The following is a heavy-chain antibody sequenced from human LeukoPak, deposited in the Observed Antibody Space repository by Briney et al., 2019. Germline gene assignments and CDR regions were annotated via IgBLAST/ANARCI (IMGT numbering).Heavy chain of an antibody. Sequence: SETLSLTCAVYGGSFSGYYWSWIRQPPGKGLEWIGEINHSGSTNYNPSLKSRVIISVDMSKNQFSLKLSSVTAADTAVYYCARRGVYYDSSGYHYYFDYWGQGTLVTVSS. J-gene: IGHJ4*02. CDR2: INHSGST. D-gene: IGHD3-22*01. CDR3: ARRGVYYDSSGYHYYFDY. CDR1: GGSFSGYY. V-gene: IGHV4-34*01.